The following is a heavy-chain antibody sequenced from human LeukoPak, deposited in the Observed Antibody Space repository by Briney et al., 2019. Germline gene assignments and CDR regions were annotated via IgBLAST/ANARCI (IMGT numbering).Heavy chain of an antibody. Sequence: KPGGSLRLSCAASGFTFSNAWMTWVRQAPGKGPEGVGQIKGKIDGGTTDYAAPVKGRLTISRDDSKNTLYLQMNSLKTEDTAVYYCTTVGCGGGSCCSVSSYFDYWGQGTLVTVSS. V-gene: IGHV3-15*01. CDR2: IKGKIDGGTT. CDR3: TTVGCGGGSCCSVSSYFDY. D-gene: IGHD2-15*01. CDR1: GFTFSNAW. J-gene: IGHJ4*02.